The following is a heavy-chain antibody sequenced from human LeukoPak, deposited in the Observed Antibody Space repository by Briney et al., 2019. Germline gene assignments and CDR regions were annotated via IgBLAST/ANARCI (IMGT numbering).Heavy chain of an antibody. J-gene: IGHJ4*02. Sequence: GGSLRLSCAASGFTFSSYAMSWVSQAPGKRLEWVSAISGSGGSTYYADSVKGRFTISRDNSKNTLYLQMNSLRAEDTAVYYCAKRRGCSSTSCSPHFDYWGQGTLVTVSS. CDR3: AKRRGCSSTSCSPHFDY. CDR2: ISGSGGST. V-gene: IGHV3-23*01. D-gene: IGHD2-2*01. CDR1: GFTFSSYA.